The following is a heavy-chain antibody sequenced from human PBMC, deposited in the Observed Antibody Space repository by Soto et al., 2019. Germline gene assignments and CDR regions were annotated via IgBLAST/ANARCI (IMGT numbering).Heavy chain of an antibody. Sequence: GGSLRLSXAASGFTFSDYYMSWIRQAPGKGLEWVSYISSSGSTIYYADSVKGRFTISRDNAKNSLYLQMNSLRAEDTAVYYCARDPSRSSSPSYFDYWGQGTLVTVSS. V-gene: IGHV3-11*01. CDR1: GFTFSDYY. CDR2: ISSSGSTI. J-gene: IGHJ4*02. CDR3: ARDPSRSSSPSYFDY. D-gene: IGHD6-6*01.